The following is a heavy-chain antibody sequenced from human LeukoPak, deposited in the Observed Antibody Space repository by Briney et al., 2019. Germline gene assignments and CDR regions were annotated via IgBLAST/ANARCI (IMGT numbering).Heavy chain of an antibody. J-gene: IGHJ4*02. CDR1: GFTFDDYG. CDR2: INWNGGST. Sequence: PGGSLRLSCAASGFTFDDYGMSWVRQAPGKGLEWVSGINWNGGSTGYADSVKGRFTISRDNAKNSLYLQMNSLRAEDTALYHCARERQTYSSSWYEPFDYWGQGALVTVSS. D-gene: IGHD6-13*01. CDR3: ARERQTYSSSWYEPFDY. V-gene: IGHV3-20*01.